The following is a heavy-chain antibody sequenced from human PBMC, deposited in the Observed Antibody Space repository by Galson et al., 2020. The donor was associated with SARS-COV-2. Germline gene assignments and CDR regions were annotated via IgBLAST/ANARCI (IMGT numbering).Heavy chain of an antibody. J-gene: IGHJ6*02. CDR2: IYYSGST. D-gene: IGHD6-13*01. CDR3: ARDVVAAAGTDYYYYYGMDV. V-gene: IGHV4-30-4*01. Sequence: ETSETLSLTCTVSGGSISSGGYYWSWIRKPPGKGLEWIGYIYYSGSTYYNPSLKSRVTISVDTSKNQFSLKLSAVTAADTAVYYCARDVVAAAGTDYYYYYGMDVWGQGTTVTVSS. CDR1: GGSISSGGYY.